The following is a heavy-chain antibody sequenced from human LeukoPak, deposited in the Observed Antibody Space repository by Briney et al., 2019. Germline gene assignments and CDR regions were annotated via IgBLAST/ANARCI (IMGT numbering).Heavy chain of an antibody. J-gene: IGHJ4*02. CDR1: GGTFSSNA. V-gene: IGHV1-69*04. CDR3: ARDPPGYSSSINIPDY. D-gene: IGHD6-19*01. CDR2: IIPILGIA. Sequence: GASVKVSCKASGGTFSSNAISWVRQAPGQGLEWMGRIIPILGIANYAQKFQGRVTITADKSTSTAYMELSSLRSEDTAVYYCARDPPGYSSSINIPDYWGQGTLVTVSS.